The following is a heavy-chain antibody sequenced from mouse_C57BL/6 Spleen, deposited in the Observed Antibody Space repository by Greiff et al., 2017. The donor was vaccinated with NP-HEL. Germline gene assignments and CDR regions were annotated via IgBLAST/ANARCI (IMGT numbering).Heavy chain of an antibody. J-gene: IGHJ2*01. Sequence: VKLVESGPELVKPGASVKISCKASGYTFTDYYINWVKQRPGQGLEWIGWIFPGSGSTYYNEKFKGKATLTVDKSSSTAYMLLSSLTSEDSAVYFCARMDYYGSSPFDYWGQGTTLTVSS. CDR1: GYTFTDYY. CDR2: IFPGSGST. D-gene: IGHD1-1*01. CDR3: ARMDYYGSSPFDY. V-gene: IGHV1-75*01.